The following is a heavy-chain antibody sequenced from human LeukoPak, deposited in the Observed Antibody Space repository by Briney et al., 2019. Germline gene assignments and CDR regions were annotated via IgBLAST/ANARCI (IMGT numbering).Heavy chain of an antibody. CDR3: ARVLYGSGSYYFDY. CDR2: IYYSGST. Sequence: SETLSLNCTGSGGSISSYYWSWLRPPPGKGLEWIGYIYYSGSTNYNPSLKSRVTISVDTSKNQFSLKLSSVTAADTAVYYCARVLYGSGSYYFDYWGQGTLVTVSS. CDR1: GGSISSYY. V-gene: IGHV4-59*01. D-gene: IGHD3-10*01. J-gene: IGHJ4*02.